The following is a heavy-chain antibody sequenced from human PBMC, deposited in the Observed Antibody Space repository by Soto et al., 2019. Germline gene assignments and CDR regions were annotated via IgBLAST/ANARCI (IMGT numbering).Heavy chain of an antibody. V-gene: IGHV3-30*18. CDR2: ISYDGSNK. Sequence: GGSLRLSCAASGFTFSSYGMHWVRQAPGKGLEWVAVISYDGSNKYYADSVKGRFTISRDNSKNTLYLQMNSLRAEDTAVYYCANTWDSYGSGAYYYYGMDVWGQGTTVTVSS. J-gene: IGHJ6*02. CDR1: GFTFSSYG. CDR3: ANTWDSYGSGAYYYYGMDV. D-gene: IGHD5-18*01.